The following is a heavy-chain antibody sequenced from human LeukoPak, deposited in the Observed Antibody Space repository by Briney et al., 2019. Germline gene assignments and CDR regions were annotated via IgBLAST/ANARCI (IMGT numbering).Heavy chain of an antibody. CDR3: AKASWVSDADAVL. J-gene: IGHJ4*02. D-gene: IGHD6-13*01. CDR1: EFTFSSSW. Sequence: GGSLRLSCAASEFTFSSSWMTWVRQAPGKGLEWVASIKPDGSEKYYVDSVKCRFTISRDNAKTSLSLQMHSLRVDDTAIYYCAKASWVSDADAVLWGQGTQVTVSS. V-gene: IGHV3-7*01. CDR2: IKPDGSEK.